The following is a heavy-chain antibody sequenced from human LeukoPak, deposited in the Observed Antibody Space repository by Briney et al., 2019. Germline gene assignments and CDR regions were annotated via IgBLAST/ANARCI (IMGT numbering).Heavy chain of an antibody. V-gene: IGHV3-33*01. J-gene: IGHJ4*02. D-gene: IGHD2-2*01. CDR3: ATDSIGPATDFDY. CDR2: IWKEGNKS. Sequence: GGSLRLSCAASGLTFSAYGMHWVRQAPGKGLEWVAVIWKEGNKSYNSDSVKGRFTISRDNSKNTLYLQMNSLRADDTAVYYCATDSIGPATDFDYWGQGTLVTVSS. CDR1: GLTFSAYG.